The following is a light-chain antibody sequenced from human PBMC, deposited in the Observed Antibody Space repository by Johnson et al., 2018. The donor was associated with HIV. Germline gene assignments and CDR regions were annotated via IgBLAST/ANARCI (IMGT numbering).Light chain of an antibody. CDR2: DNN. CDR3: GTWDSSLNAYV. V-gene: IGLV1-51*01. J-gene: IGLJ1*01. Sequence: QSVLTQSPSVSAAAGQKVTISCSGSSSNIGNNYVSWYQQFPGTVPKLLIYDNNKRPSGIPDRVSGSKYGTSATLGITGLQTGDEADYYCGTWDSSLNAYVFGTGTKVTVL. CDR1: SSNIGNNY.